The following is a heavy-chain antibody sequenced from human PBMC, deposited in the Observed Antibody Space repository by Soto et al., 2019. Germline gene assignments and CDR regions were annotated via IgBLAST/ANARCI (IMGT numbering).Heavy chain of an antibody. V-gene: IGHV4-39*01. CDR1: GGSISSSSYY. Sequence: QLQLQESGPGLVKPWETLSLTCTVSGGSISSSSYYWGWIRQPPGKGLEWIGSIYYGGSTYYNPSLKSRVTISVDTSKNKFSLKLSSVTAADTAVYYCARHAEYSGYVPFDYWGQGTLVTVSS. D-gene: IGHD5-12*01. CDR2: IYYGGST. CDR3: ARHAEYSGYVPFDY. J-gene: IGHJ4*02.